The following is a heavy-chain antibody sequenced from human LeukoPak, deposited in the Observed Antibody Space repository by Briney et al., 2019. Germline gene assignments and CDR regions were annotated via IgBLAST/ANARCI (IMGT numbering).Heavy chain of an antibody. Sequence: SETLSLTCTVSGGSINSGAYYWSWIRQHPGKGLEWIGYIYYSGSTYYNPSLKSRVTISIDTSKNQFSLKLSSVTAADAAVYYCARDRSSGWYYFVYWGQGTLVTVSS. CDR2: IYYSGST. CDR1: GGSINSGAYY. V-gene: IGHV4-31*03. D-gene: IGHD6-19*01. CDR3: ARDRSSGWYYFVY. J-gene: IGHJ4*02.